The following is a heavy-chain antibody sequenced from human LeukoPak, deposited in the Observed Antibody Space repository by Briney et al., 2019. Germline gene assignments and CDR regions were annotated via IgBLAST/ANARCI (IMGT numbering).Heavy chain of an antibody. CDR3: VKGGYGYSYHYNWFDS. V-gene: IGHV3-64*01. D-gene: IGHD5-18*01. CDR2: ISDNGGTT. Sequence: PGGSLRLSCVASGLTFNNFAMHWVRQAPGKGLECLAAISDNGGTTYYSSSVKGRFTISRDNSKNTLYLQMGSLRPEDMAVYYCVKGGYGYSYHYNWFDSWGQGTLVTVSS. J-gene: IGHJ5*01. CDR1: GLTFNNFA.